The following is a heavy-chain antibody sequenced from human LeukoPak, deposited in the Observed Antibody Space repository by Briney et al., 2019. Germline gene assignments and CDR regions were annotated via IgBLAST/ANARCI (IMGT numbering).Heavy chain of an antibody. CDR2: MNPNSGNT. Sequence: ASVRVSCKASGYTFTSHEINWVRQAPGQGLECMGWMNPNSGNTGYAQKFQGRVTMTRNTSISTAYMELSSLRSEDTAVYYCARGYFRRHAFDIWGQGTMVTVSS. CDR3: ARGYFRRHAFDI. J-gene: IGHJ3*02. D-gene: IGHD2/OR15-2a*01. CDR1: GYTFTSHE. V-gene: IGHV1-8*01.